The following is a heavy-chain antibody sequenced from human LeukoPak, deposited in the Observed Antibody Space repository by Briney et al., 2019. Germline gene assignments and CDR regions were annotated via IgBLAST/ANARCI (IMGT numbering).Heavy chain of an antibody. CDR1: GYTFTSYD. D-gene: IGHD2-21*02. V-gene: IGHV1-8*01. CDR3: ASAYCGGDCHSANYYYGMDV. CDR2: MNPNSGNT. Sequence: GASVKVSCKASGYTFTSYDINWVRQATGQGLEWTGWMNPNSGNTGYAQKFQGRVTMTRNTSISTAYMELSSLRSEDTAVYYCASAYCGGDCHSANYYYGMDVWGQGTTVTVSS. J-gene: IGHJ6*02.